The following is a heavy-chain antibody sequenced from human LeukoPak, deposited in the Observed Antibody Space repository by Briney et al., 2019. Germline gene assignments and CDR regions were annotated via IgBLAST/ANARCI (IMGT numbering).Heavy chain of an antibody. CDR2: IYYSGST. CDR1: GGSISSSSYY. CDR3: ARVQTHHSSPDY. J-gene: IGHJ4*02. Sequence: SETLSLTCTVSGGSISSSSYYWGWIRQPPGKGLEWIGNIYYSGSTYYNPSLKSRVTISVDTSKNQFSLKLSSVTAADTAVYYCARVQTHHSSPDYWGQGTLVTVSS. D-gene: IGHD6-13*01. V-gene: IGHV4-39*07.